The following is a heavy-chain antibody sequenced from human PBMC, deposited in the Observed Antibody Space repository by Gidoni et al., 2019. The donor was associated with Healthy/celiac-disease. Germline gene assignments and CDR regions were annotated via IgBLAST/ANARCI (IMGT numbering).Heavy chain of an antibody. Sequence: QVQLVQSGAEVKKPGASVKVSCKASGYTFPGYYMHWVRQAPGQGLEWMGWINPNSGGTNYAQKFQGRVTMTRDTSISTAYMELSRLRSDDTAVYYCARAGLYYYDSSGQGYYYGMDVWGQGTTVTVSS. V-gene: IGHV1-2*02. CDR2: INPNSGGT. J-gene: IGHJ6*02. CDR1: GYTFPGYY. CDR3: ARAGLYYYDSSGQGYYYGMDV. D-gene: IGHD3-22*01.